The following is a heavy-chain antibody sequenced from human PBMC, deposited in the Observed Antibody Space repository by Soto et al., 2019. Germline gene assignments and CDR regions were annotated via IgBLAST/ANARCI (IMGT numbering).Heavy chain of an antibody. V-gene: IGHV4-38-2*01. J-gene: IGHJ4*02. CDR3: ARCVSTACYPTWVLQSFDL. CDR1: SFSISSGYY. CDR2: IYHIGTT. D-gene: IGHD2-2*01. Sequence: PSETLSLTCAVSSFSISSGYYWGWVRQPPGKGLEWIGSIYHIGTTNYSPPLKSRVTISIDTSKNQFSLTLRSVTAADAAVYYCARCVSTACYPTWVLQSFDLWGQGSTVTVSS.